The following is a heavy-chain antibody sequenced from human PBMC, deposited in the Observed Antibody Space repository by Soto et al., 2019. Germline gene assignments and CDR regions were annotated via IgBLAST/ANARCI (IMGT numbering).Heavy chain of an antibody. CDR3: ARDSPIGSTFSGYDAIDS. CDR2: TIPLLNVA. CDR1: GGTFSTST. D-gene: IGHD5-12*01. V-gene: IGHV1-69*08. J-gene: IGHJ4*02. Sequence: QVQLVQSGAEVKKPGSSVKVSCKASGGTFSTSTFTWVRQAPGQGLEWMGRTIPLLNVADYAQDFQGRLTITADKSTNTTYMELTSLTSKYTAVYFFARDSPIGSTFSGYDAIDSWGQGTLVTVSS.